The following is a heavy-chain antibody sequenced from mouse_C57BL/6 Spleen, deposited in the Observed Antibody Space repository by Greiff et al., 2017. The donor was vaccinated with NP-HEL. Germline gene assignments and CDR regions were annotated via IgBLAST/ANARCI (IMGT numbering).Heavy chain of an antibody. D-gene: IGHD2-1*01. Sequence: QVHVKQSGAELARPGASVKLSCKASGYTFTSYGISWVKQRTGQGLEWIGEIYPRSGNTYYNEKFKGKATLTEDKSSSTAYMELRSLTSEDSAVYFCARGGDLLWYDYWGQGTTLTVSS. CDR2: IYPRSGNT. CDR3: ARGGDLLWYDY. CDR1: GYTFTSYG. J-gene: IGHJ2*01. V-gene: IGHV1-81*01.